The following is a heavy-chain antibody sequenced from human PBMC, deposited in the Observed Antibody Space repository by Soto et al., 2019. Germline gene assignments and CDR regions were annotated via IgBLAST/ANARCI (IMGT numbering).Heavy chain of an antibody. Sequence: QVQLQESGPGLVKPSQTLSLTCTVSGGSISSGGYYWSWIRQHPGKGLEWIGYIYYSGSTYYNPSLKGRVTTPVDTSKNQFSLKLSSVTAADTAVYYCASTVTVSSTLYYYYYGMDVWGQGTTVTVSS. J-gene: IGHJ6*02. V-gene: IGHV4-31*03. CDR1: GGSISSGGYY. CDR3: ASTVTVSSTLYYYYYGMDV. CDR2: IYYSGST. D-gene: IGHD4-17*01.